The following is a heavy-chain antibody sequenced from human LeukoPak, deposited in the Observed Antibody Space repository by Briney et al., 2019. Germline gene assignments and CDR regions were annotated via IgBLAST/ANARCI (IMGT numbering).Heavy chain of an antibody. CDR3: ARDKSDYGDYGGWFDP. J-gene: IGHJ5*02. D-gene: IGHD4-17*01. CDR1: GFTFSSYE. CDR2: ISSSGSTI. V-gene: IGHV3-48*03. Sequence: GGSLRLSCAASGFTFSSYEMNWVRQAPGKGLEWVSYISSSGSTIYYADSVKGRFTISRDNAKNSLYLQMNSLRAEDTAVYYCARDKSDYGDYGGWFDPWGQGTLVTVSS.